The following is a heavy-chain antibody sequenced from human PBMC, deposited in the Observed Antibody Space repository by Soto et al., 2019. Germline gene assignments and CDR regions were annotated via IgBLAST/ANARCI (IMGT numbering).Heavy chain of an antibody. J-gene: IGHJ6*02. CDR1: GGTFSSYA. D-gene: IGHD6-6*01. CDR2: IIPIFGTA. V-gene: IGHV1-69*13. CDR3: AIAARYYYYYYGMDV. Sequence: GASVKVSCKASGGTFSSYAISWVRQAPGQGLEWMGGIIPIFGTANYAQKFQGRVTITADESTSTAYMELSSLRSEDTAVYYCAIAARYYYYYYGMDVWGQGTTVTVS.